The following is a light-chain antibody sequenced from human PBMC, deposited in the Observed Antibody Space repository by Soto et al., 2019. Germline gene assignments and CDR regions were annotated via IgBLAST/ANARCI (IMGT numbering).Light chain of an antibody. V-gene: IGKV1-5*03. CDR1: ESISSW. Sequence: DIQMTQSPSTLSASVGDRIIITCRASESISSWLAWYQQKPGKAPKLLIYKASTLESGVPSRFSASGSGTAFTLTISSLQPDDSPTYFCHQFSASHTFGGGPKVEIK. CDR2: KAS. CDR3: HQFSASHT. J-gene: IGKJ4*01.